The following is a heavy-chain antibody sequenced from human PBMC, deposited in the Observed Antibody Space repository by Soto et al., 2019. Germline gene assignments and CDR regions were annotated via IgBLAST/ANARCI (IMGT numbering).Heavy chain of an antibody. CDR3: ARGHGVIIGAMDV. J-gene: IGHJ6*02. CDR1: GYRFETYA. D-gene: IGHD3-3*01. CDR2: TSSYNIDT. Sequence: QVQLGQSGSEVKKPGASVKVSCKSSGYRFETYAMNWVRQAPGQGLEWMGWTSSYNIDTFYADKFQDRVSITTDTSTCTAYMELRSLSSDDTAVYYCARGHGVIIGAMDVWRQGTAVTVSS. V-gene: IGHV1-18*01.